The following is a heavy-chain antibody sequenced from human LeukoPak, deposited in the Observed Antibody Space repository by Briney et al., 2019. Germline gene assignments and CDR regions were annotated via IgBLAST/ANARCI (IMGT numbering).Heavy chain of an antibody. J-gene: IGHJ6*02. V-gene: IGHV4-59*01. D-gene: IGHD2-2*02. Sequence: SETLSLTCTVSGGSISSYYWSWIRQPPGKGLEWIGYIYYSGSTNYNPSLKSRVTISVDTSKNQFSPKLSSVTAADTAVYYCARVSAAIRYYYYYGMDVWGQGTTVTVSS. CDR2: IYYSGST. CDR3: ARVSAAIRYYYYYGMDV. CDR1: GGSISSYY.